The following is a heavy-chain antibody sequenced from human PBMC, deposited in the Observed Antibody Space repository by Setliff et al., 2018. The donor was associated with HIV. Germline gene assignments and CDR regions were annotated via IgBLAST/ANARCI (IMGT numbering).Heavy chain of an antibody. V-gene: IGHV1-18*01. J-gene: IGHJ4*02. CDR1: GYSFTSYG. CDR2: ISAYTSNK. D-gene: IGHD3-22*01. Sequence: ASVKVSCKASGYSFTSYGISWVRQAPGQGLEWMGWISAYTSNKNYAQKFQDRLTMTTDTSTGTAYMELRSLRSDDTAVYYCARFPNPSQIVVVMPPDYWGQGTLVTVSS. CDR3: ARFPNPSQIVVVMPPDY.